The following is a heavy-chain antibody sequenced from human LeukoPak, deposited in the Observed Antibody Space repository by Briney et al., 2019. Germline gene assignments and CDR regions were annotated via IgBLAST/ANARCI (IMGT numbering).Heavy chain of an antibody. D-gene: IGHD6-13*01. J-gene: IGHJ4*02. CDR3: ARDRSSSLDY. Sequence: GGSLRLSCAPSGFTFSSYAMQWVRHAPGKGLEWVAVISYDGSNKYYADSVKGRFTISRDNSKNTLDLQMNSLRAEDTAGYYCARDRSSSLDYWGQGTLVSVSS. V-gene: IGHV3-30*04. CDR2: ISYDGSNK. CDR1: GFTFSSYA.